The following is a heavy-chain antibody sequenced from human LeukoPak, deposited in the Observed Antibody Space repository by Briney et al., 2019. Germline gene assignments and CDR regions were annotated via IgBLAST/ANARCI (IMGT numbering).Heavy chain of an antibody. D-gene: IGHD4-23*01. CDR3: AKQEAPGGEYFQH. CDR2: IRYDGSNK. J-gene: IGHJ1*01. Sequence: RGSLRLSCAASGFTFSSYGMHWVRQAPGKGLEWVAFIRYDGSNKYYADSVKGRFTISRDNSKNTLYLQMNSLRAEDTAVYYCAKQEAPGGEYFQHWGQGTLVTVSS. V-gene: IGHV3-30*02. CDR1: GFTFSSYG.